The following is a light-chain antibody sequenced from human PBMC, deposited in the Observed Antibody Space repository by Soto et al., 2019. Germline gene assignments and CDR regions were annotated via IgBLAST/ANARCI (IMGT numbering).Light chain of an antibody. J-gene: IGLJ2*01. CDR3: AAWDDSLNVL. V-gene: IGLV1-44*01. CDR1: SSNIGSYT. CDR2: SSN. Sequence: QSVLTQPPSASGTPGQRVTISCSGSSSNIGSYTVNWYQQLPGTAPKLLIYSSNQRPSGVPDRFSGSKSGTSASLAISGLQSEDEADYYCAAWDDSLNVLFGGGTKLTVL.